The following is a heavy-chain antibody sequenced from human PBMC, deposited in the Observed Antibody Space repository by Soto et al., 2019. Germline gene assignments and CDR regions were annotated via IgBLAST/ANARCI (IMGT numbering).Heavy chain of an antibody. CDR3: AKDDGYCSSTSCYEYYYYGMDV. CDR2: IKQDGSEK. D-gene: IGHD2-2*03. V-gene: IGHV3-7*01. Sequence: GGSLRLSCAASGFTFSSYWMSWVRQAPGKGLEWVAIIKQDGSEKYYVDSVKGRFTISRDNAKNSLYLQMNSLRAEDTAVYYCAKDDGYCSSTSCYEYYYYGMDVWGQGTTVTVSS. CDR1: GFTFSSYW. J-gene: IGHJ6*02.